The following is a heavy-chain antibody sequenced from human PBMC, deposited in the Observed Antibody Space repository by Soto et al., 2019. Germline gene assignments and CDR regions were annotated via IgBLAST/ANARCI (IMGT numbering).Heavy chain of an antibody. J-gene: IGHJ3*02. V-gene: IGHV3-48*01. CDR2: ISSSSSTI. CDR3: ARPDCSSTSCYLLDAFDI. CDR1: GFTFSSYS. Sequence: GGPLRLSCAASGFTFSSYSMNRVRQAPGKGLEWVSYISSSSSTIYYADSVKGRFTISRDNAKNSLYLQMNSLRAEDTAVYYCARPDCSSTSCYLLDAFDIWGQGTMVTVSS. D-gene: IGHD2-2*01.